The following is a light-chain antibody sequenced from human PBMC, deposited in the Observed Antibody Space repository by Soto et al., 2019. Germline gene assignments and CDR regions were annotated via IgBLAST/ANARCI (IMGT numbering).Light chain of an antibody. CDR1: SSDVGTYNL. Sequence: QSALTQPASVYGSPGQSITISCTGTSSDVGTYNLVSWYQQHPGKAPKLMIYEGSKRPSGVSNRFSGSKSGNTASLTISGLQAEDEADYYCCSYASSTTVVFGGGTKLTVL. CDR2: EGS. J-gene: IGLJ3*02. V-gene: IGLV2-23*01. CDR3: CSYASSTTVV.